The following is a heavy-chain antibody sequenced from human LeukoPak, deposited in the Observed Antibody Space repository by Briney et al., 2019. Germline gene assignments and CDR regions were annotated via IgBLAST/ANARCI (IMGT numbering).Heavy chain of an antibody. D-gene: IGHD3-10*02. V-gene: IGHV3-21*01. CDR1: GFTFSSYS. CDR2: ISSSSSSYI. J-gene: IGHJ6*04. CDR3: AELGITMIGGV. Sequence: SGGSLRLSCAASGFTFSSYSMNWVRQAPGKGLEWVSSISSSSSSYIYYADSVKGRFTISRDNAKNSLYLQMNSLRAEDTAVYYCAELGITMIGGVWGKGTTVTISS.